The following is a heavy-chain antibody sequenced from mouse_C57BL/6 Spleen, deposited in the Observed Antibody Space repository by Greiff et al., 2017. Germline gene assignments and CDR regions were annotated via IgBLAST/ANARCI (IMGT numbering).Heavy chain of an antibody. CDR2: IYPGGGYT. Sequence: QVQLKQSGAELVRPGTSVKMSCKASGYTFTNYWIGWAKQRPGHGLEWIGDIYPGGGYTNYNEKFKGKATLTADKSSSTAYMQFSSLTSEDSAIYYCARDYGSSYGRGYFDVWGTGTTVTVSS. CDR1: GYTFTNYW. D-gene: IGHD1-1*01. V-gene: IGHV1-63*01. CDR3: ARDYGSSYGRGYFDV. J-gene: IGHJ1*03.